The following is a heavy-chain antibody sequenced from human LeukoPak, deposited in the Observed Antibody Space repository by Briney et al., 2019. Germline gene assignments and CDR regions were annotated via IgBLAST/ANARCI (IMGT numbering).Heavy chain of an antibody. D-gene: IGHD2-2*01. CDR2: MNHSGST. CDR3: ARGPDGYQLLPYYFDY. J-gene: IGHJ4*02. CDR1: GGSFSGYY. V-gene: IGHV4-34*01. Sequence: SETLSLTCAVYGGSFSGYYWSWIRQPPGKGVEWIGEMNHSGSTNYNPSLKSRVTISVDTSKNQFSLKLSSVTAADTAVYYCARGPDGYQLLPYYFDYWGQGTLVTVSS.